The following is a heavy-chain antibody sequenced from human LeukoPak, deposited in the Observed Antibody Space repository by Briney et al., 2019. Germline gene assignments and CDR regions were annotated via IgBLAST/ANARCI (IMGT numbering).Heavy chain of an antibody. J-gene: IGHJ4*02. V-gene: IGHV3-33*01. Sequence: GGSLRLSCAASGFTFRGNGMHWVRQAPGKGLEWVAIIWYGGSNRYYADSVKGRFTISRDNSKNTLFLQMNSLTAEDTAVYYCARDQGTSVTAMVGGHFDYWGPGTLVTVSS. CDR2: IWYGGSNR. CDR1: GFTFRGNG. D-gene: IGHD4-17*01. CDR3: ARDQGTSVTAMVGGHFDY.